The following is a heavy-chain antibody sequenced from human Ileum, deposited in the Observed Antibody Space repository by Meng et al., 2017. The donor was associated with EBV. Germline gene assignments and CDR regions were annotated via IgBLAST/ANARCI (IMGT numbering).Heavy chain of an antibody. CDR2: INSYTGQP. CDR3: ARYNIMEDFDV. CDR1: GFSFSNYA. D-gene: IGHD3-16*01. V-gene: IGHV7-4-1*02. Sequence: QVQLVQSGAELQKPGASVKVSCKASGFSFSNYAMNWVRQAPGHGLEWMGWINSYTGQPTYVQGFTGRFVFSLDTSVSTAYLQINNLKAEDTAVYYCARYNIMEDFDVWGRGTLVTVSS. J-gene: IGHJ2*01.